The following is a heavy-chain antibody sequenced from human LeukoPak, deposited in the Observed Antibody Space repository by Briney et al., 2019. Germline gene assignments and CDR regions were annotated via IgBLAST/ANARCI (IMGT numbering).Heavy chain of an antibody. D-gene: IGHD4-11*01. V-gene: IGHV1-69*05. CDR2: IIPIFGTA. CDR3: ARVAPPGYSNYVDYFDS. CDR1: GGTFSSYA. Sequence: SVKVSCKASGGTFSSYAISWVRQAPGQGLEWMGGIIPIFGTANYAQKFQGRVTVTTDTSTNTAYMELRSLRSDDTAVYYCARVAPPGYSNYVDYFDSWGQGTLVTVSS. J-gene: IGHJ4*02.